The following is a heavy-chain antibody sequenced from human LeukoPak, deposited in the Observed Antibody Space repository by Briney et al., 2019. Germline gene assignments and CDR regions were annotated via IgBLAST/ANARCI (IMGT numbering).Heavy chain of an antibody. V-gene: IGHV4-4*07. D-gene: IGHD2-2*01. Sequence: SETLSLTCTVSGGSISSYYWSWIRQPAGKGLEWIGRIYNNGSANYNPSLKSRVTISLDTSKNQFSLRLSSVTAADTAVYYCATSRAELWGRGTLVTVSS. CDR3: ATSRAEL. J-gene: IGHJ2*01. CDR2: IYNNGSA. CDR1: GGSISSYY.